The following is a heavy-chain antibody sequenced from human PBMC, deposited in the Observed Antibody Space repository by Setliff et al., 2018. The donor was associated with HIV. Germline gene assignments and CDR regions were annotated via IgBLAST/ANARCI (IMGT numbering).Heavy chain of an antibody. CDR2: VHFSGTT. Sequence: KPSETLSLTCTVSGGSMRSTTYYWGWVRQPPGKGLEWIGNVHFSGTTYYNPSLKSRVTISVDPSQNQFSLRLISVTAADAAMYYCARPSLGIGGGSKFDSWGQGTLVTVSS. D-gene: IGHD3-3*01. CDR1: GGSMRSTTYY. CDR3: ARPSLGIGGGSKFDS. J-gene: IGHJ4*02. V-gene: IGHV4-39*01.